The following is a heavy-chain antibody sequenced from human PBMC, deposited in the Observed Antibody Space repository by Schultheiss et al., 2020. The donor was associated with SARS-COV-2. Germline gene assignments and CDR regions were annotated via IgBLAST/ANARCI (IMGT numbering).Heavy chain of an antibody. CDR1: GFTFSSYW. CDR3: ARDRRGISRNY. Sequence: GGSLRLSCAASGFTFSSYWMHWDRQAPGKGLVWVSRINSDGSSTSYADSVKGRFTISRDNAKNTLYLQMNSLRAEDTAVYYCARDRRGISRNYWGQGTLVTVSS. J-gene: IGHJ4*02. CDR2: INSDGSST. D-gene: IGHD2/OR15-2a*01. V-gene: IGHV3-74*01.